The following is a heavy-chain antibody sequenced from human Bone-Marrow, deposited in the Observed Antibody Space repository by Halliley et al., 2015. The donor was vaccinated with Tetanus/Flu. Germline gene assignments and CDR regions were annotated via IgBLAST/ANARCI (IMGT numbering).Heavy chain of an antibody. CDR2: VKNKNDGETK. V-gene: IGHV3-15*01. D-gene: IGHD4-4*01. Sequence: RVKNKNDGETKDYAAPVQGRFTISRDDSKNTLSLRMDSLKIEDTAVYYCTADWRQVTFDGFDFWGQGTMVTVSS. CDR3: TADWRQVTFDGFDF. J-gene: IGHJ3*01.